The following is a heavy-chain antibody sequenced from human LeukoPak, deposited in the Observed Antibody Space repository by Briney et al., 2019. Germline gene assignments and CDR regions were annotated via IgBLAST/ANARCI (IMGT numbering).Heavy chain of an antibody. V-gene: IGHV4-59*08. CDR2: IYYSGST. J-gene: IGHJ3*02. Sequence: SETLSLTCTVSGGSISSYYWSWIRQPPGKGLEWIGYIYYSGSTNYNPSLKSRVTISVDTSKNQFSLKLSSVTAADTAVYYCARRQDYDSSGYQSAFDIWGQGTMVTVSS. CDR3: ARRQDYDSSGYQSAFDI. CDR1: GGSISSYY. D-gene: IGHD3-22*01.